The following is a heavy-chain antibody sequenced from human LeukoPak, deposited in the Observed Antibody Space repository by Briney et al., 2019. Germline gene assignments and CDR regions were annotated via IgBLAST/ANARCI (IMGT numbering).Heavy chain of an antibody. J-gene: IGHJ5*02. CDR1: GFTFSSYW. CDR3: ASEWSLSS. CDR2: IISDGSTT. V-gene: IGHV3-74*01. D-gene: IGHD2-21*02. Sequence: GGSLRLSCAASGFTFSSYWMHCVRQAPGKGLVWVSRIISDGSTTTYADSVKGRFTISRDNARNTLYLQMNSLRAEDTAVYYCASEWSLSSWGQGTLVTVSS.